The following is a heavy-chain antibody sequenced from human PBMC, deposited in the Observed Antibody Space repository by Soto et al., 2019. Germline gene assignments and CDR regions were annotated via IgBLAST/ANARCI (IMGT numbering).Heavy chain of an antibody. CDR3: ARGYSSXSNKLAAPYYYYYGMDV. J-gene: IGHJ6*02. CDR2: INHSGST. Sequence: PSETLSLTCAVYGGSFSXYYWSWIRQPPGKGLEWIGEINHSGSTNYNPSLKSRVTISVDTSKNQFSLKLSSVTAADTAVYYCARGYSSXSNKLAAPYYYYYGMDVWGQGTTVTVSS. CDR1: GGSFSXYY. V-gene: IGHV4-34*01. D-gene: IGHD6-6*01.